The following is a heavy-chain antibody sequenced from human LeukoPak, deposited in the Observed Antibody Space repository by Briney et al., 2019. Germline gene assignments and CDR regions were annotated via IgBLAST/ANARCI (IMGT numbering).Heavy chain of an antibody. J-gene: IGHJ5*02. D-gene: IGHD3-10*01. CDR3: ARGGYYGSGNDFRFDP. CDR1: GGSISSSSYY. Sequence: SETLSLTCTVSGGSISSSSYYWGWIRQPPGKGLEWIGSIYYTGSTYYNPSLKSRVTISVDTSKNQFSLKLSSVTAADTAIYYCARGGYYGSGNDFRFDPWGQGTLVTVSS. CDR2: IYYTGST. V-gene: IGHV4-39*07.